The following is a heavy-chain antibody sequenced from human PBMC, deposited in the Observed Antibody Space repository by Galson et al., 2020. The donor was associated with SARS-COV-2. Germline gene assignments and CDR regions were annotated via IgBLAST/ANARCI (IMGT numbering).Heavy chain of an antibody. CDR3: ARAVRYDFWTGYWRFDF. V-gene: IGHV4-30-4*01. Sequence: SETLSLTCGVSGGSFNSGDYYWSWIRQPPGKGLEWNGYLSYSGSSSYNPSLKSRVTISLDTSRNQFSLKLYSVTAADTAVYHCARAVRYDFWTGYWRFDFWGQGILVTVSS. CDR2: LSYSGSS. D-gene: IGHD3-3*01. J-gene: IGHJ4*02. CDR1: GGSFNSGDYY.